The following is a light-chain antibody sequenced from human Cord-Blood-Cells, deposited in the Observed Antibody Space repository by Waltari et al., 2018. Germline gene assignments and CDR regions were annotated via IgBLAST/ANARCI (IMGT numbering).Light chain of an antibody. CDR1: GTVVVGSNY. CDR3: SSYTSSSTKV. Sequence: QSALTQPASVSRSPGQSLTIALPPAGTVVVGSNYVSWYQQHPGKAPKLMIYEVSNRPSGVSNRFSGSKSGNTASLTISGLQAEDEADYYCSSYTSSSTKVFGTGTKVTVL. J-gene: IGLJ1*01. CDR2: EVS. V-gene: IGLV2-14*01.